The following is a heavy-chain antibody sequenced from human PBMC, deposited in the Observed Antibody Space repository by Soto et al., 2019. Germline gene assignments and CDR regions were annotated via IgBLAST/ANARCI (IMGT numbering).Heavy chain of an antibody. CDR2: IYTSGST. D-gene: IGHD1-7*01. CDR1: GGSISSYY. J-gene: IGHJ6*02. V-gene: IGHV4-4*07. CDR3: ARALTGTTDYYYYGMDV. Sequence: SETLSLTCTVSGGSISSYYWSWIRQPAGKGLEWIGRIYTSGSTNYNPSLKSRVTMSVDTSKNQFSLKLCSVTAADTAVYYCARALTGTTDYYYYGMDVWGQGTTVTVSS.